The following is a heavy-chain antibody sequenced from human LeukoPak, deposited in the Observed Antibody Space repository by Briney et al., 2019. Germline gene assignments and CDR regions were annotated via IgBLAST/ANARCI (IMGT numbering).Heavy chain of an antibody. J-gene: IGHJ6*02. Sequence: ASVKVSCKASGGTFTSYTISWVRQAPGQGLEWMGRIIPIHGIANYEQKFQGRVTITADKSTSTAYMELSSLRSEDTAVYYCAYCTNGVCYRGGVYGMDVWGQGATGTVS. V-gene: IGHV1-69*02. CDR3: AYCTNGVCYRGGVYGMDV. CDR2: IIPIHGIA. CDR1: GGTFTSYT. D-gene: IGHD2-8*01.